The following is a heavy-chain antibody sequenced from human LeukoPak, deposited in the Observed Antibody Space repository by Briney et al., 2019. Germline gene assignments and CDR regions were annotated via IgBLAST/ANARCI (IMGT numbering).Heavy chain of an antibody. V-gene: IGHV3-23*01. D-gene: IGHD3-10*01. Sequence: PGGSLRLSCAASGFTFSSYAMSWVRQAPGKGLEWVSAISGSGGSTYYADSVKGRFTISRDNSKNTLYLQMNSLRAEDTAVYYCVRITMVRGAPADYYYYYGIDVWGQGTTVTVSS. CDR3: VRITMVRGAPADYYYYYGIDV. CDR1: GFTFSSYA. CDR2: ISGSGGST. J-gene: IGHJ6*02.